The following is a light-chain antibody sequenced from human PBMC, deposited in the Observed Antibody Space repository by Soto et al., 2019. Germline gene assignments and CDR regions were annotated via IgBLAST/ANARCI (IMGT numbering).Light chain of an antibody. V-gene: IGKV1-9*01. J-gene: IGKJ3*01. CDR1: QGISSY. CDR3: QQLNSYPL. Sequence: DIQLTQSPSFLSASVGDRVTMTCRASQGISSYLAWYQQKPGKAPKLLIYAASTLQSGVPSRFSGSGSGTEFTLTISSLQPEDFATYYSQQLNSYPLFGPGTKVDIK. CDR2: AAS.